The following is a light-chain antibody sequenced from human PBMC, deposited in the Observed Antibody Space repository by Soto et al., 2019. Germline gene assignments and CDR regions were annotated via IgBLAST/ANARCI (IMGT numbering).Light chain of an antibody. J-gene: IGKJ2*01. CDR2: GAS. Sequence: EIALTQAPGTLSLSPGERATLSCRASQNITSNHLAWYQQRPGQAPRLLISGASSRATGIPDRFSGSGSGTDFTLTISRLEPEDFAVYYCYQYDTSLYTFGQGTKLEIK. CDR1: QNITSNH. V-gene: IGKV3-20*01. CDR3: YQYDTSLYT.